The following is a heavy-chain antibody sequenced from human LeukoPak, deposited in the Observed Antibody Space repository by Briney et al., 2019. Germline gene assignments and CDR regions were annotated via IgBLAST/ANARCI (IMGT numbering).Heavy chain of an antibody. CDR2: IYHSGST. Sequence: SETLSLTCSVSGGSISIYHWTWIRQTPEKGLEWIGYIYHSGSTYYNPSLKSRVTISVDTSKNQFSLKLSSVTAADTAVYYCARTIFGVVIDYYYMDVWGKGTTVTVSS. V-gene: IGHV4-59*01. CDR1: GGSISIYH. D-gene: IGHD3-3*01. J-gene: IGHJ6*03. CDR3: ARTIFGVVIDYYYMDV.